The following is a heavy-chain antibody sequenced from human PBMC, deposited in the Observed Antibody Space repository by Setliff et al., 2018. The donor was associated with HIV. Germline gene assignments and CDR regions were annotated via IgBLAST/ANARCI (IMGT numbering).Heavy chain of an antibody. CDR1: GYSISSGYY. J-gene: IGHJ4*02. CDR3: ATTGQGRAYFDF. V-gene: IGHV4-38-2*02. D-gene: IGHD2-21*01. Sequence: PSETLSLTCTVSGYSISSGYYWGWIRQPPGKGLEWIGSIYHSGSTYYNPSLRSRVTISVDTSKNQFSLNLKSVTAADTALYYCATTGQGRAYFDFWGQGSLVTVSS. CDR2: IYHSGST.